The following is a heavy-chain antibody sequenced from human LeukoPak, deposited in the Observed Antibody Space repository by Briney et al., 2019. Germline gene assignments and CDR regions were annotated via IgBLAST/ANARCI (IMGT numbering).Heavy chain of an antibody. V-gene: IGHV3-30*02. CDR2: IRYDGSNK. CDR3: AWDSDDYYGSGSYPRY. Sequence: GGSLRLSCAASGFTFSSYWMHWVRQAPGKGLEWVAFIRYDGSNKFYADSVKGRFTISRDNSKNTLYLQMNSLRAEDTAVYYCAWDSDDYYGSGSYPRYWGQGTLVTVSS. CDR1: GFTFSSYW. J-gene: IGHJ4*02. D-gene: IGHD3-10*01.